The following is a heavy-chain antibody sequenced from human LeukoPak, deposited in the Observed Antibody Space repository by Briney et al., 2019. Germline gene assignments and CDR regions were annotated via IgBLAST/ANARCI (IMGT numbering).Heavy chain of an antibody. J-gene: IGHJ5*02. Sequence: GGSLRLSCAASGFTFSSYAMSWVRQAPGKGLEWVSAISGSGGSTYYADSVKGRFTISRDNSKNTLYRQMNSLRAEDTVVYYCAKPRGLLQGWFDPWGQGTLVTVSS. CDR1: GFTFSSYA. D-gene: IGHD3-10*01. CDR2: ISGSGGST. V-gene: IGHV3-23*01. CDR3: AKPRGLLQGWFDP.